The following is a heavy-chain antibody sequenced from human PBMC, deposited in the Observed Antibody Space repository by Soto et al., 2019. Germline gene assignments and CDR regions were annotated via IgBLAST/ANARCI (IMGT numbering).Heavy chain of an antibody. CDR3: ARQYGYSYGSYFDY. CDR1: GGSISSSSYY. J-gene: IGHJ4*02. V-gene: IGHV4-39*01. CDR2: IYYSGST. Sequence: PSETLSLTCTVSGGSISSSSYYWGWIRQPPGKGLEWIGSIYYSGSTYYNPSLKSRVTISVDTSKNQFSLKLSSVTAADTAVYYCARQYGYSYGSYFDYWGQGTLVTVSS. D-gene: IGHD5-18*01.